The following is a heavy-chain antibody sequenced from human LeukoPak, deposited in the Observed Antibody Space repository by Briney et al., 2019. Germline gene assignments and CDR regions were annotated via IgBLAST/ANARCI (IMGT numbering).Heavy chain of an antibody. CDR2: IYDSGST. D-gene: IGHD3-10*01. J-gene: IGHJ5*02. Sequence: SETLSLTCTVSGGSISSYYWSWIRQPPGKGLEWIGYIYDSGSTNYNPSLKSRVTISVDTSKNQFSLKLTSVTAADTAVYYCARDGGMVRGVIAPSNWFDPWGQGTLATVSS. CDR1: GGSISSYY. CDR3: ARDGGMVRGVIAPSNWFDP. V-gene: IGHV4-59*12.